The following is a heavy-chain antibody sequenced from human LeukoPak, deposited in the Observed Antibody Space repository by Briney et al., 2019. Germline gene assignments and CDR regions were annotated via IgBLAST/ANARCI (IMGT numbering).Heavy chain of an antibody. V-gene: IGHV3-43D*03. D-gene: IGHD3-10*01. J-gene: IGHJ3*02. CDR1: GFTFDDYA. Sequence: GGSLRLSCAASGFTFDDYAMHWVRQAPGKGLEWVSLISWDGGSTYYADSVKGRSTISRDNSKNSLYLQMNSLRTEDTALYYCAKDISRVLVGAFDIWGQGTMVTVSS. CDR2: ISWDGGST. CDR3: AKDISRVLVGAFDI.